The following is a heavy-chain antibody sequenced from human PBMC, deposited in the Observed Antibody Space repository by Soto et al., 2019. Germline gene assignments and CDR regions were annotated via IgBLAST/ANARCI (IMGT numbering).Heavy chain of an antibody. CDR1: GGSITTNGHY. J-gene: IGHJ4*02. D-gene: IGHD6-19*01. Sequence: QVQLQESGPELVKPSQTLSLTCSVSGGSITTNGHYWTWIRQHPGQGLEWIAYIYYTGNSYLNPSLTRRLSISVDTSKHQSSLELRSVTAADTAVYYCAREQWGFDSWGQGTLVTVSS. CDR2: IYYTGNS. V-gene: IGHV4-31*03. CDR3: AREQWGFDS.